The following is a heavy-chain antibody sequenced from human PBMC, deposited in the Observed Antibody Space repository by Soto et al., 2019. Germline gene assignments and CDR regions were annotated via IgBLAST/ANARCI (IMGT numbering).Heavy chain of an antibody. V-gene: IGHV4-39*01. CDR3: ARGGYCSSTSCHLGWFDP. D-gene: IGHD2-2*01. Sequence: QLQLQESGPGLVKPSETLSLTCTVSGGSISSSSYYWGWIRQPPGKGLEWIGSIYYSGSTYYNPSLKIQVTIAVDTSKNQFSLKLSSVTAADTAVYYCARGGYCSSTSCHLGWFDPWGQGTLVTVSS. CDR2: IYYSGST. CDR1: GGSISSSSYY. J-gene: IGHJ5*02.